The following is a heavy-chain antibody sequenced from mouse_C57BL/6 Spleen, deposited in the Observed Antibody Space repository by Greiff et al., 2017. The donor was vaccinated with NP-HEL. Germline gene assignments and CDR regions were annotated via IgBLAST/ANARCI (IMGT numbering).Heavy chain of an antibody. V-gene: IGHV8-12*01. D-gene: IGHD1-1*01. Sequence: QVTLKVSGPGILQSSQTLSLTCSFSGFSLSTSGMGVSWIRQPSGKGLEWLAHIYWDDDKRYNPSLKSRLTISKDTSRTQVFVKITSVDTADMATYDCARKYYYSSGSYWYFEVWGTGTTVTVSS. CDR3: ARKYYYSSGSYWYFEV. CDR2: IYWDDDK. CDR1: GFSLSTSGMG. J-gene: IGHJ1*03.